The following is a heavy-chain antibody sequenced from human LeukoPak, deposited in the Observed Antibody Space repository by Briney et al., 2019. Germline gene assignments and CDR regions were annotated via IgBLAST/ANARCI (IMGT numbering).Heavy chain of an antibody. Sequence: GRSLRLSCAASGFTFSSYGMQWVRQAPGKGLEWVAVIWYDGSNKYYADSVKGRFTISRDNSKNTLYLQMNSLRAEDTAVYYCAKNSRKYGDYGAYDYWGQGTLVTVSS. J-gene: IGHJ4*02. CDR2: IWYDGSNK. CDR1: GFTFSSYG. D-gene: IGHD4-17*01. V-gene: IGHV3-33*06. CDR3: AKNSRKYGDYGAYDY.